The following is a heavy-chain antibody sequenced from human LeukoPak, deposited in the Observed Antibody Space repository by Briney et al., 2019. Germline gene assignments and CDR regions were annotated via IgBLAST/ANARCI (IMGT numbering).Heavy chain of an antibody. CDR3: ASIILRYYYDSSGYQPSDY. CDR2: ISGSGGST. CDR1: GFTFSSYA. J-gene: IGHJ4*02. Sequence: PGGSLRLSCAASGFTFSSYAMSWVRQAPGKGLEWVSAISGSGGSTYYADSVKGRFTISRDNSKNTLYLQMNSLRAEDTAVYYCASIILRYYYDSSGYQPSDYWGQGTLVTVSS. D-gene: IGHD3-22*01. V-gene: IGHV3-23*01.